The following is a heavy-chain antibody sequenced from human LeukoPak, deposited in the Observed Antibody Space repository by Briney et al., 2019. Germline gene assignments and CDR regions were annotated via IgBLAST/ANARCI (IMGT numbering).Heavy chain of an antibody. J-gene: IGHJ6*03. CDR1: GFTFSSSG. CDR2: ISYDGSHK. V-gene: IGHV3-30*18. CDR3: AKGHYTDV. Sequence: PGRSLRLSCAASGFTFSSSGMHWVRQAPGRGLEWVAVISYDGSHKYYVDSVKGRFTISRDNSKNTLYLQTNSLRAEDTAVYYCAKGHYTDVWGKGTTVTVSS.